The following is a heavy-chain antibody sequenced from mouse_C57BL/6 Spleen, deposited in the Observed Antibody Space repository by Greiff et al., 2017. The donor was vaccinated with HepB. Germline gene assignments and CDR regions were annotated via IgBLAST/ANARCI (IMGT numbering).Heavy chain of an antibody. V-gene: IGHV1-55*01. Sequence: QVQLQQPGAELVKPGASVKMSCKASGYTFTSYWITWVKQRPGQGLEWIGDIYPGSGSTNYNEKFKSKATLTVDTSSSTAYMQLSSLTSEDSAVYYCARVYSNYGGFFAYWGQGTLVTVSA. CDR2: IYPGSGST. CDR1: GYTFTSYW. J-gene: IGHJ3*01. D-gene: IGHD2-5*01. CDR3: ARVYSNYGGFFAY.